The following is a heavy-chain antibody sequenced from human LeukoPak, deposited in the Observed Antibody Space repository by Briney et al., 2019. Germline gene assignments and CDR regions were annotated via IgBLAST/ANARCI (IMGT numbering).Heavy chain of an antibody. CDR1: GGSISSGGYY. CDR3: ARGGCSGGGCHFDY. CDR2: IYYSGST. J-gene: IGHJ4*02. D-gene: IGHD2-15*01. Sequence: PSETLSLTCTVSGGSISSGGYYWSWIRQPPGTGLEWIGYIYYSGSTYYNPSLKSRVTISVDTSKNQFSLKLSSVTAADTAVYYCARGGCSGGGCHFDYWGQGTLVTVSS. V-gene: IGHV4-61*08.